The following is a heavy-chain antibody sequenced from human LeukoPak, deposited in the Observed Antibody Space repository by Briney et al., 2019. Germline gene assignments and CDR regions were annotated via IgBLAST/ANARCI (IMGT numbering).Heavy chain of an antibody. V-gene: IGHV3-74*01. CDR1: GFTFSSYW. J-gene: IGHJ4*02. CDR3: ANSAQGSYYFGY. Sequence: PGGSLRLSCAASGFTFSSYWMHWVRQAPGKGLVWVSRINSDGSSTRYADSVKGRFTISRDNSKNTLYLQMNSLRAEDTAVYYCANSAQGSYYFGYWGQGTLVTVSS. D-gene: IGHD1-7*01. CDR2: INSDGSST.